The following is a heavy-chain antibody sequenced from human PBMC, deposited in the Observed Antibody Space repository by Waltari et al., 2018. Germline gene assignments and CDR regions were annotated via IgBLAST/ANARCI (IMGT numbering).Heavy chain of an antibody. J-gene: IGHJ4*02. CDR3: ARASTHYDSSGYYTY. CDR2: IIPILCIA. Sequence: QVQLVQSGAEVKKPGSSVKVSCKASGGTFSSDTISWVRQAPGQGLEWMGRIIPILCIANYAQKFQGRVTITADKSTSTAYMELSSLRSEDTAVYYCARASTHYDSSGYYTYWGQGTLVTVSS. CDR1: GGTFSSDT. D-gene: IGHD3-22*01. V-gene: IGHV1-69*02.